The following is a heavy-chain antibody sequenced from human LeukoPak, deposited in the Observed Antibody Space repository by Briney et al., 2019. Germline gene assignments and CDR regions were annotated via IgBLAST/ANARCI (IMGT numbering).Heavy chain of an antibody. D-gene: IGHD3-9*01. V-gene: IGHV3-7*01. CDR3: ARDRIYYGTLSGYVPLDY. J-gene: IGHJ4*02. Sequence: PGGSLRLSCAASGFTFSSYEMNWVRQAPGKGLEWVANIKQDGSETFYVDSVKGRITISRDNTKTSLYLQMSSLRAEDTAVYFCARDRIYYGTLSGYVPLDYWGLGTLVTVSS. CDR2: IKQDGSET. CDR1: GFTFSSYE.